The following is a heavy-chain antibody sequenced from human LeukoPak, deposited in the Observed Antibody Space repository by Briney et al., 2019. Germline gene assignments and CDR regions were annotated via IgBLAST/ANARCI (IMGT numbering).Heavy chain of an antibody. V-gene: IGHV3-21*01. Sequence: GGSLRLSCAASGFTFSSYSMNWVRQAPGKGLEWVSSISSSSSYIYYADSVKGRFTISRDNAKNSLYLQMNSLRAEDTAVYYCARDPRGYSGYDNYYSYMDVWGKGTTVTVSS. D-gene: IGHD5-12*01. CDR1: GFTFSSYS. CDR3: ARDPRGYSGYDNYYSYMDV. CDR2: ISSSSSYI. J-gene: IGHJ6*03.